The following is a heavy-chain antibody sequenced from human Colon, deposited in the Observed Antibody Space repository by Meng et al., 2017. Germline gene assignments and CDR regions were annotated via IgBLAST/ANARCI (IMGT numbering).Heavy chain of an antibody. CDR3: ARLRDYGDDRAFAY. J-gene: IGHJ4*02. CDR1: GYSFSSYW. V-gene: IGHV5-51*01. Sequence: GESLKISCQGSGYSFSSYWIGWVRQMPGKGLEWMGNIFPADSDTRYSPSFQGQVTISVDKSISTAYLQWSSLEASDSAIYYCARLRDYGDDRAFAYWGPGTLVTVSS. CDR2: IFPADSDT. D-gene: IGHD4/OR15-4a*01.